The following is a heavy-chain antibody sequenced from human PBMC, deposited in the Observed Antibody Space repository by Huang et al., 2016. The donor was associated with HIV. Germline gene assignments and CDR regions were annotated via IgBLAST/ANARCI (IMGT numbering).Heavy chain of an antibody. J-gene: IGHJ3*01. V-gene: IGHV1-8*01. D-gene: IGHD3-10*01. CDR3: ARGFGINYNHDAFDV. CDR2: MNPKRGVV. CDR1: GYTFTNYD. Sequence: QIQLAQPGAEVKKPGASVKVSCKASGYTFTNYDIHWVRPASGQGREWMGCMNPKRGVVGYTKKFQGRVAMLRNSSRNTSDLEVTSLTSEDTSVYYCARGFGINYNHDAFDVCCQGTMVTVSS.